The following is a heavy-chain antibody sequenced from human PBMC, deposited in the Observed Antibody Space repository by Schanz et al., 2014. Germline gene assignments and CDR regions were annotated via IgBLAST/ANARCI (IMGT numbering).Heavy chain of an antibody. CDR1: GYTFTAYG. Sequence: VQSVHSGTEVQKLGASVKVSCQTSGYTFTAYGINWVRQAPGQGLEWIGWISAQTGDTRYAQKMQGRVTMTRDTSTSTAYMELRSLRSDDTAVYYCARGGYSSGWYDRDIAHFDYWRHCTLVAVSP. V-gene: IGHV1-18*01. CDR3: ARGGYSSGWYDRDIAHFDY. CDR2: ISAQTGDT. J-gene: IGHJ4*01. D-gene: IGHD6-19*01.